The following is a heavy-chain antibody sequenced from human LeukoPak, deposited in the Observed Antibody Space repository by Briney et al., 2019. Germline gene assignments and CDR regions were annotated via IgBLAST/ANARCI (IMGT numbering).Heavy chain of an antibody. D-gene: IGHD3-10*01. CDR1: GASMSSYY. J-gene: IGHJ3*02. CDR3: ARHIPRMVRGGDAFDI. Sequence: SETLSLACTVAGASMSSYYWSWVRQPAGKGMEWDGYIYYSGSTNYTPSLKSRVTISVDTSKNQFSLQLSSVTSADTAVYYCARHIPRMVRGGDAFDIWGQGTMVTVSS. V-gene: IGHV4-59*08. CDR2: IYYSGST.